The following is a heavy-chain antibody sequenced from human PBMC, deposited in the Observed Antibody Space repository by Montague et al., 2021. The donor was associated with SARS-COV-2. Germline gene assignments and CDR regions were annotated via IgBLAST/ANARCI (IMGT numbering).Heavy chain of an antibody. CDR3: ARAGHYHDSRGYWNAFHV. Sequence: TLSLTCTVSGGSIASGYNYWSWIRQPAGRGLEWIGRMHSSGSTDYNPSLRSRVTISVDLSKNQFSLKLNSATAADTAVYDCARAGHYHDSRGYWNAFHVWGQGTLVTVSS. V-gene: IGHV4-61*02. CDR2: MHSSGST. CDR1: GGSIASGYNY. J-gene: IGHJ3*01. D-gene: IGHD3-22*01.